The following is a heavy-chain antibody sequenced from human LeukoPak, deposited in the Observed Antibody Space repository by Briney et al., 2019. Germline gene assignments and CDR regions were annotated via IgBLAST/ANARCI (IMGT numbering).Heavy chain of an antibody. D-gene: IGHD3-16*01. CDR2: MYYSGDT. CDR3: ARGRYGWLPFDY. J-gene: IGHJ4*02. V-gene: IGHV4-31*02. Sequence: SETLSLTCTVSGGSIISGANYWSWIRQHPEKGLEWIGYMYYSGDTYYNPSLKSRVIISADKSKSQVSLKLTSVTAADTAVYYCARGRYGWLPFDYWGQGTLVTVSS. CDR1: GGSIISGANY.